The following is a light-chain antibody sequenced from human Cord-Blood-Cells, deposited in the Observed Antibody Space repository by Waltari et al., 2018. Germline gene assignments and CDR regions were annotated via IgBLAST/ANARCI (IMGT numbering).Light chain of an antibody. CDR1: SSDVGGYNY. V-gene: IGLV2-14*01. Sequence: QSALTQPASVSVSPGQSITISCTGTSSDVGGYNYVSWYQQHPGKAPKLMIYDVSNRPSGVSNRFSGSKSVNTASLTISGLQAEDEADYYCSSYTSSSTLVFGGGTKLTVL. J-gene: IGLJ2*01. CDR3: SSYTSSSTLV. CDR2: DVS.